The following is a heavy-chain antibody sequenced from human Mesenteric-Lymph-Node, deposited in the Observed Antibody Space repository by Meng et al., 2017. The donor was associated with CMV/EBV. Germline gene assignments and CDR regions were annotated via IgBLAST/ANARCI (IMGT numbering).Heavy chain of an antibody. V-gene: IGHV3-7*01. Sequence: GESLKISCAASGFTFSTYWMSWVRQAPGKGLEWVANIKQDGSEIYYVESVKGRFTISRDNAENSLYLQMNSLRVEDTAVYYCARESTERDVGKSGYNHWGQGTLVTVSS. J-gene: IGHJ5*02. D-gene: IGHD3-3*01. CDR1: GFTFSTYW. CDR2: IKQDGSEI. CDR3: ARESTERDVGKSGYNH.